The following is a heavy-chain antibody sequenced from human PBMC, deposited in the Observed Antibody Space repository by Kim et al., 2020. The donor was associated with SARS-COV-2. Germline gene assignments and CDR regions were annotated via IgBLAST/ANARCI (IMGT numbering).Heavy chain of an antibody. CDR2: ISGSGGST. J-gene: IGHJ3*02. V-gene: IGHV3-23*01. Sequence: GGSLRLSCAASGFTFSSYAMSWVRQAPGKGLEWVSAISGSGGSTYYADSVKGRFTISRDNSKNTLYLQMNSLRAEDTAVYYCAKDLGYYFDWLLTPPPDAFDIWVQGTMVTVSS. CDR1: GFTFSSYA. CDR3: AKDLGYYFDWLLTPPPDAFDI. D-gene: IGHD3-9*01.